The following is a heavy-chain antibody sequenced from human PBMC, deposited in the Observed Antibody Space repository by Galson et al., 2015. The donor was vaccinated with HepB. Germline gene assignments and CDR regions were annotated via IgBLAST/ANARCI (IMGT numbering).Heavy chain of an antibody. J-gene: IGHJ6*02. Sequence: TFTSYGISWVRPAPGQVLEWMGWVSAYNGNTNYAQKLQGRVTMTTDTSTRTAYMDLRNLRSDDTAVYYWARAPLLSFLEWFTPDYYYGMDVWGQGTTLTVSS. CDR1: TFTSYG. V-gene: IGHV1-18*04. D-gene: IGHD3-3*01. CDR2: VSAYNGNT. CDR3: ARAPLLSFLEWFTPDYYYGMDV.